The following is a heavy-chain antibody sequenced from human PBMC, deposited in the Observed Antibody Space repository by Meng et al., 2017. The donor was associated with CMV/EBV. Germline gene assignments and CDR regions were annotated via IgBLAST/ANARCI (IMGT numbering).Heavy chain of an antibody. V-gene: IGHV3-20*04. CDR3: AKDPAGTIFGVYYYYGMDV. Sequence: GESLKISCAASGFIFDNYGMSWVRQAPGKGLEWVSGINWNDGSTAYAASVKGRFTISRDNVKNSLFLQMNSLRAEDTAVYYCAKDPAGTIFGVYYYYGMDVWGQGTTVTVSS. CDR1: GFIFDNYG. D-gene: IGHD3-3*01. J-gene: IGHJ6*02. CDR2: INWNDGST.